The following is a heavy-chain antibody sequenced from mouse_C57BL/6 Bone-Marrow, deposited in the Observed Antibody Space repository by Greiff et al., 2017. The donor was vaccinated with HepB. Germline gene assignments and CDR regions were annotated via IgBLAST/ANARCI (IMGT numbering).Heavy chain of an antibody. CDR3: TPSTVVAPYFDY. CDR1: GFTFSDAW. Sequence: EVQLQESGGGLVQPGGSMKLSCAASGFTFSDAWMDWVRQSPEKGLEWVAEIRNKANNHATYYAESVKGRFTISRDDSKSSVYLQMNSLRAEDTGIYYCTPSTVVAPYFDYWGQGTTLTVSS. V-gene: IGHV6-6*01. D-gene: IGHD1-1*01. J-gene: IGHJ2*01. CDR2: IRNKANNHAT.